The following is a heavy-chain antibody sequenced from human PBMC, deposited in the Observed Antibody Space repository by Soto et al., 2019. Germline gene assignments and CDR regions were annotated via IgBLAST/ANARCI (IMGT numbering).Heavy chain of an antibody. V-gene: IGHV3-23*01. CDR3: ATADAGPLDF. D-gene: IGHD6-13*01. CDR1: GFTFSTYI. CDR2: ISGRGRDT. Sequence: EVQLLESGGGLVQPEGSLRLSCAASGFTFSTYIMTWVRQAPGKGLEWVSTISGRGRDTYYADSVKGRFTISRDNSKTTLYLQLNSLRPEDTAVYVCATADAGPLDFWGQGTLVTVSS. J-gene: IGHJ4*02.